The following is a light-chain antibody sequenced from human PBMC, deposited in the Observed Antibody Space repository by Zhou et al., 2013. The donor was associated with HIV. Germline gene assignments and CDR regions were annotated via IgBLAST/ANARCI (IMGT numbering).Light chain of an antibody. J-gene: IGKJ1*01. CDR3: QQYYSHPT. CDR2: KAS. V-gene: IGKV1-5*03. Sequence: DIQMTQSPSTLSASVGDRVTMTCRASQSIGTSLAWYQQKPGKAPKLLIYKASNLNNGVPSRFSGSGSGTAFSLTITTLQPDDFATYFCQQYYSHPTFGLGTKVEIK. CDR1: QSIGTS.